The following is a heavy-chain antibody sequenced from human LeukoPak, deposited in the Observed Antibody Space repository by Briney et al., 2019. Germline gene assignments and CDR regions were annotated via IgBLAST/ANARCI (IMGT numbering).Heavy chain of an antibody. CDR3: ATETNGRHYDY. CDR1: GFTFSSYW. J-gene: IGHJ4*02. Sequence: GGSLRLSCAASGFTFSSYWMSWVRQAPGKGLEWVASIGPTGSDRYHADSIKGRFTISRDNANNFLYLQMNSLRAEETAVYYCATETNGRHYDYWGQGTLLTVSS. V-gene: IGHV3-21*06. D-gene: IGHD1-14*01. CDR2: IGPTGSDR.